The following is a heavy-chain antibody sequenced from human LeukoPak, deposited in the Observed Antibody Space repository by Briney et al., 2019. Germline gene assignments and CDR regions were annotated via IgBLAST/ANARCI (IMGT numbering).Heavy chain of an antibody. CDR3: AKRALTGYYNYYYYYMDV. J-gene: IGHJ6*03. CDR2: ISYDGSNK. Sequence: GRSLRLSCAASGFTFSSYGMHWVRQAPGKGLEWVAVISYDGSNKYYADSVKGRFTISRDNSKNMLYLQMNSLRAEDTAVYYCAKRALTGYYNYYYYYMDVWGKGTTVTVSS. V-gene: IGHV3-30*18. D-gene: IGHD3-9*01. CDR1: GFTFSSYG.